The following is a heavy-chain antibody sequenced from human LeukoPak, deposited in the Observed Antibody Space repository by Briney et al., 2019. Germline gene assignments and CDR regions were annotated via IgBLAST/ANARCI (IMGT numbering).Heavy chain of an antibody. CDR3: AVQYTNYYDSSGSYDY. CDR2: ISSSSSYI. CDR1: GFTFSSYS. D-gene: IGHD3-22*01. J-gene: IGHJ4*02. Sequence: GGSLRLSCAASGFTFSSYSMNWVRQAPGKGLEWVSSISSSSSYIYYADSEKGRFTISRDNAKNSLYLQMNSLRAEDTAVYYCAVQYTNYYDSSGSYDYWGQGTLVTVSS. V-gene: IGHV3-21*01.